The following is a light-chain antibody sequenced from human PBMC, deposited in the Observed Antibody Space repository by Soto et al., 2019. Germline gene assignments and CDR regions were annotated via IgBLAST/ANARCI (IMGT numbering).Light chain of an antibody. J-gene: IGLJ2*01. CDR3: QSYDSSLSGVV. CDR1: SSNIGAGYD. V-gene: IGLV1-40*01. CDR2: ANT. Sequence: QSVLTQPPSVSGAPGQRVTISCTGSSSNIGAGYDVHWYHHLPGTAPKLLINANTNRPSGVPERFSGSKSGTSASLAITGLQAEDEADYYCQSYDSSLSGVVFGGGTKLTVL.